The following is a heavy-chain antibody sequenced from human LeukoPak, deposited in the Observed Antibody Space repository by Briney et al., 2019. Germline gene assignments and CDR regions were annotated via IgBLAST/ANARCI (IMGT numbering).Heavy chain of an antibody. D-gene: IGHD6-13*01. J-gene: IGHJ1*01. V-gene: IGHV4-38-2*02. CDR1: GYSISSGYY. Sequence: SETLSLTCTVSGYSISSGYYWGWIRQPPGKGLEWIGSIYHSGSTYYNPSLKSRVTISVDTSKNQFSLKLSSVTAADTAVYYCARDLGYSSSWPEYFQHWGQGTLVTVS. CDR3: ARDLGYSSSWPEYFQH. CDR2: IYHSGST.